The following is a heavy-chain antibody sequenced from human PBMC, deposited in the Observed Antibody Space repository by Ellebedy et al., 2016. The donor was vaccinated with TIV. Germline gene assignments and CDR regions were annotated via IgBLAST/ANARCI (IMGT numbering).Heavy chain of an antibody. CDR1: GGSINSDDYY. V-gene: IGHV4-39*01. Sequence: SETLSLTCTVSGGSINSDDYYWAWIRQAPGKGLEWIGTVYHNGGTYHNPSRQRRVTMSADTSKNQFFLKLSSVTAAETSIDFCVRHSTPGDYLIFDHWGQGTLVTVSS. D-gene: IGHD4-11*01. J-gene: IGHJ4*02. CDR2: VYHNGGT. CDR3: VRHSTPGDYLIFDH.